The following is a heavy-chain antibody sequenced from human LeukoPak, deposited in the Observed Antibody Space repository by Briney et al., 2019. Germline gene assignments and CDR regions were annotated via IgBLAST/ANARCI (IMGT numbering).Heavy chain of an antibody. D-gene: IGHD1-7*01. CDR3: AKRRGLEVLYYYYMDV. CDR2: IFYSGST. J-gene: IGHJ6*03. CDR1: SGSISTSNYY. Sequence: SETLSLTCTVSSGSISTSNYYWGWVRQPPGKALEWIGNIFYSGSTYYSPSLKSRVTISLDTSRNQFSLKLNSVTAADTAVYYCAKRRGLEVLYYYYMDVWGKGTTVTVSS. V-gene: IGHV4-39*07.